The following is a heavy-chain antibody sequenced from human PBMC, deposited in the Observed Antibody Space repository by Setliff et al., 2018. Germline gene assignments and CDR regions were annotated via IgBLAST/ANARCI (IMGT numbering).Heavy chain of an antibody. CDR1: RGSINSHY. CDR2: IFGSGST. J-gene: IGHJ4*02. Sequence: PSETLSLTCTVSRGSINSHYWSWIRQPAGKGLEWIGRIFGSGSTNHNPSLKSRVTMSIDTSKNQFFLKVRSVTAADTAVYYCARDRGSNNSPEDFDYWGLGTLVTVSS. V-gene: IGHV4-4*07. D-gene: IGHD1-1*01. CDR3: ARDRGSNNSPEDFDY.